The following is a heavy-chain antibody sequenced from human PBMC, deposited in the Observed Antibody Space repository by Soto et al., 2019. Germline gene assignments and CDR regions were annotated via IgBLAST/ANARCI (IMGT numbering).Heavy chain of an antibody. V-gene: IGHV1-46*03. Sequence: ASVKVSCKASEYTFTSYYIHWVRQAPGQGLEWMGIINPSGGSTTYAQKFQGGVTMTRDTSTSTVYMELSSLRSEDTAVYYCTRAPSYGAFDIWGQGTMVTVSS. CDR2: INPSGGST. J-gene: IGHJ3*02. CDR3: TRAPSYGAFDI. CDR1: EYTFTSYY. D-gene: IGHD4-17*01.